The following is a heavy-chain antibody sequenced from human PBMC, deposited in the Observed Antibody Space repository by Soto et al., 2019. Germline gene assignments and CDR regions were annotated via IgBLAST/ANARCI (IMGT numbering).Heavy chain of an antibody. CDR3: ARGGPPIDY. V-gene: IGHV1-58*01. CDR2: IVVGSGNT. CDR1: EFTFTSSA. Sequence: ASVKVSCKASEFTFTSSAVQWVRQARGQRLEWIGWIVVGSGNTNYAQKFQGRVTITRDTSASTAYMELSSLRSEDTAVYYCARGGPPIDYWGQGTLVTVSS. D-gene: IGHD3-16*01. J-gene: IGHJ4*02.